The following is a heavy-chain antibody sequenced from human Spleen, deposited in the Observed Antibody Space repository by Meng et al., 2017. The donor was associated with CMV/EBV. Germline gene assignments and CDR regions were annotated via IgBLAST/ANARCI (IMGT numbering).Heavy chain of an antibody. CDR3: ARHDYGDPRHFQH. CDR2: ISYSGST. V-gene: IGHV4-39*01. CDR1: GGSISSTNYY. D-gene: IGHD4-17*01. J-gene: IGHJ1*01. Sequence: VSGGSISSTNYYWVWIRQPPGKGLEWIGSISYSGSTYYDPSLKSRITISVDTSKNQFSLKLSSVTATDTAVYYCARHDYGDPRHFQHWGQGTLVTVSS.